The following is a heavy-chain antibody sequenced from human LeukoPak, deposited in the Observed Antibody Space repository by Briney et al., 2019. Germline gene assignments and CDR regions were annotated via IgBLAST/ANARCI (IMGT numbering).Heavy chain of an antibody. J-gene: IGHJ4*02. CDR2: INEDGSTT. CDR3: AKDLGIWNYGAFDY. Sequence: GGSLRLSCAASGFTFSSNWMHWVRQAPGKGLVWVSRINEDGSTTNYADSVKGRSTIFRDNAKNTLYLQMNSLRAEDTAVYYCAKDLGIWNYGAFDYWGQGTLVTVSS. V-gene: IGHV3-74*01. D-gene: IGHD1-7*01. CDR1: GFTFSSNW.